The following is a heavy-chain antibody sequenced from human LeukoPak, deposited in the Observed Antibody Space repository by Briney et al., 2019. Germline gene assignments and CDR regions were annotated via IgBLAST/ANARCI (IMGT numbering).Heavy chain of an antibody. D-gene: IGHD5-18*01. J-gene: IGHJ1*01. Sequence: SETLSLTCTVSAGSISSSSYYWGWLRDPPGKGLEGIGSIYYSGSTYYNPSLKSRVTISVDTSKNQFSLKLSSVTAADTAVYYWARGNPGYSYAPHWGQGTLVTVSS. CDR1: AGSISSSSYY. V-gene: IGHV4-39*07. CDR2: IYYSGST. CDR3: ARGNPGYSYAPH.